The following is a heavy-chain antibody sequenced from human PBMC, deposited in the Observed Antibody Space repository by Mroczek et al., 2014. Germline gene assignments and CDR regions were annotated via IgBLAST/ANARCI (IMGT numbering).Heavy chain of an antibody. CDR2: IIPIFGTA. J-gene: IGHJ3*02. CDR3: ARRGTVGATTTLVGAFDI. V-gene: IGHV1-69*12. CDR1: GGTFSSYA. D-gene: IGHD1-26*01. Sequence: QVQLVQSGAEVKKPGSSVKVSCKASGGTFSSYAISWVRQAPGQGLEWMGGIIPIFGTANYAQKFQGRVTITADESTSTAYMELSSLRSEDTAVYYCARRGTVGATTTLVGAFDIWGQGTMVTVSS.